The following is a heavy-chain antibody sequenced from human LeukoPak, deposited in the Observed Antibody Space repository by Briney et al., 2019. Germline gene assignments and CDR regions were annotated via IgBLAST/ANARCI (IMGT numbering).Heavy chain of an antibody. Sequence: ASVKASCKASGYTFTSYGISWVRQAPGRGLEWMGWISAYNGNTNYAQKLQGRVTMTTDTSTSTAYMELRSLRSDDTAVYYCARTSPLGYCSGGSCSAFDYWGQGTLVTVSS. J-gene: IGHJ4*02. V-gene: IGHV1-18*04. D-gene: IGHD2-15*01. CDR1: GYTFTSYG. CDR2: ISAYNGNT. CDR3: ARTSPLGYCSGGSCSAFDY.